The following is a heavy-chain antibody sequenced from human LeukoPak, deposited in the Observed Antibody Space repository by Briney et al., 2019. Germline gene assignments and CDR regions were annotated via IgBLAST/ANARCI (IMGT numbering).Heavy chain of an antibody. J-gene: IGHJ3*02. CDR2: IYDSGST. Sequence: ASETLSLTCTVSGASIGSGDYYWSWIRQPPGKGLEWIGYIYDSGSTYYNPSLKSRITISVDTSENRFSLKLSSVTATDTAVYYCARDCSGGSCYGAFDIWGQGTMVTVSS. V-gene: IGHV4-30-4*01. CDR3: ARDCSGGSCYGAFDI. D-gene: IGHD2-15*01. CDR1: GASIGSGDYY.